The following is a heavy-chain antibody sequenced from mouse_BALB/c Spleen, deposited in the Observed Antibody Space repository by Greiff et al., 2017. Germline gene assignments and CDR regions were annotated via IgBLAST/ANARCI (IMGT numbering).Heavy chain of an antibody. Sequence: EVQLQQSGPELVKPGASVKISCKASGYTFTDYNMHWVKQSHGKSLEWIGYIYPYNGGTGYNQKFKSKATLTVDNSSSTAYMELRSLTSEDSAVYYCARRGLLLRWVYYFDYWGQGTTLTVSS. J-gene: IGHJ2*01. CDR1: GYTFTDYN. V-gene: IGHV1S29*02. D-gene: IGHD1-1*01. CDR3: ARRGLLLRWVYYFDY. CDR2: IYPYNGGT.